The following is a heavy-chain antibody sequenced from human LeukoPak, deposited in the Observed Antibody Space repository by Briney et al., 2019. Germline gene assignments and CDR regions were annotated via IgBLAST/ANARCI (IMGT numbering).Heavy chain of an antibody. D-gene: IGHD2-2*01. CDR3: ARDGTDIVVVPAAYDAFDI. Sequence: SETLSLTCTVSGGSISSYYWSWIRQPAGKGLEWIGRIYTSGSTNYNPSLKSRVTMSVDTSKNQFSLQLSSVTAADTAVYYCARDGTDIVVVPAAYDAFDIWGQGTMVTVSS. V-gene: IGHV4-4*07. CDR2: IYTSGST. CDR1: GGSISSYY. J-gene: IGHJ3*02.